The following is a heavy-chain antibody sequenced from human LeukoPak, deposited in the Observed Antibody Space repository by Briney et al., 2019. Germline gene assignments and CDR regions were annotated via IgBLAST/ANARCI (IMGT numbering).Heavy chain of an antibody. CDR2: TSNSGTTT. CDR3: ARGGGSYPFFDY. Sequence: GGSLRLSCATSGFTFNIYEMNWVRQAPGKGLEWVSYTSNSGTTTYYKDSVKGRFTISRDNAKKSLYLEMNSLRAEDTAVYYCARGGGSYPFFDYWGQGSLVTVSS. D-gene: IGHD1-26*01. J-gene: IGHJ4*02. V-gene: IGHV3-48*03. CDR1: GFTFNIYE.